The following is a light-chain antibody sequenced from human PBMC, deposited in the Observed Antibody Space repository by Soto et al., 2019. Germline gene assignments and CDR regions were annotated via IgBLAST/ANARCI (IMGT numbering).Light chain of an antibody. CDR3: GGWDGRLNGSYV. Sequence: QSVLTQPPSASGTPGQRVTISCSGSSSNIGSNTVNWYQQLPGTAPKLLIYSNNQRPSGVPDRFSGSKSGTSASLAISGLQFGGEGDFYCGGWDGRLNGSYVFGTGTKVTVL. J-gene: IGLJ1*01. CDR1: SSNIGSNT. CDR2: SNN. V-gene: IGLV1-44*01.